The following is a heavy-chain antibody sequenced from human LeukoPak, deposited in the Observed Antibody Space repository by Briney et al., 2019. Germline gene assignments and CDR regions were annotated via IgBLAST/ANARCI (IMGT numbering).Heavy chain of an antibody. CDR2: IDASGRT. CDR1: GGSISSGGYY. CDR3: AREYGDFDY. Sequence: SETLSLTCTVSGGSISSGGYYWSWIRQPAGKGLEWIGRIDASGRTNYNPSLKSRVTMSVDTSKKQFSLKVNSVTAADTAVYYCAREYGDFDYWGQGTLVTVSS. J-gene: IGHJ4*02. V-gene: IGHV4-61*02. D-gene: IGHD4-17*01.